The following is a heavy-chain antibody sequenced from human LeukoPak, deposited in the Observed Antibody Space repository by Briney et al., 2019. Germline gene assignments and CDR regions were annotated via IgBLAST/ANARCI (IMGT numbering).Heavy chain of an antibody. CDR1: GGSISSSTYY. Sequence: PSETLSLTCSVSGGSISSSTYYWGWIRQPPGKGLEWIGSIHYSGSTYYNPSLMSRVAITVDTSNNHFSLKLSSVTAADTAVYYCARHPYYYYGMNVWGQGTTVTVSS. J-gene: IGHJ6*02. V-gene: IGHV4-39*01. CDR3: ARHPYYYYGMNV. CDR2: IHYSGST.